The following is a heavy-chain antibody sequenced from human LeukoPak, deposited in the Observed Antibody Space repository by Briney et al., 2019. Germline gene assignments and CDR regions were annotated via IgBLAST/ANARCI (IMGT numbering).Heavy chain of an antibody. CDR2: INPNSGGT. J-gene: IGHJ3*02. D-gene: IGHD3-22*01. V-gene: IGHV1-2*06. Sequence: ASVKVSCKASGYTFTGYYMHWVRQAPGQGLEWMGRINPNSGGTNYAQKFQGRVTMTRDTSISTAYMELSRLRSDDTAVYYCARDPGHTYYYDSSGYKAFDIWGQGKMVTVSS. CDR1: GYTFTGYY. CDR3: ARDPGHTYYYDSSGYKAFDI.